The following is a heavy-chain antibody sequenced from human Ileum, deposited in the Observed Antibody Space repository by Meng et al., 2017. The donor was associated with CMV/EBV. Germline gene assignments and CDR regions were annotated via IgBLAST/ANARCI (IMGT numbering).Heavy chain of an antibody. Sequence: GEFLKILCAASGFTFSSHWMSWVRQAPGKGLEWVANIKQDGSEKYYVDSVKGRFTIPRDNAKNSLYLQMNSLRAEDTAVYYCARVQYSGSYGYWGQGTLVTVSS. V-gene: IGHV3-7*01. CDR3: ARVQYSGSYGY. J-gene: IGHJ4*02. CDR2: IKQDGSEK. D-gene: IGHD1-26*01. CDR1: GFTFSSHW.